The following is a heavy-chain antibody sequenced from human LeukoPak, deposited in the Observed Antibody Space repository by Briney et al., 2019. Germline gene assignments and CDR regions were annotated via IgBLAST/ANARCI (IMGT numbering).Heavy chain of an antibody. V-gene: IGHV1-69*05. CDR3: ASSVAPNWNTNTRRYYMDV. J-gene: IGHJ6*03. CDR2: IIPIFGTA. D-gene: IGHD1/OR15-1a*01. CDR1: GGTFSSYA. Sequence: GSSVKVSCKASGGTFSSYAISWVRQAPGQGLEWRGGIIPIFGTANYAQKFQGRVTITTDESTSTAYIELSSLRSEDTAVYYCASSVAPNWNTNTRRYYMDVWGKGTTVTVSS.